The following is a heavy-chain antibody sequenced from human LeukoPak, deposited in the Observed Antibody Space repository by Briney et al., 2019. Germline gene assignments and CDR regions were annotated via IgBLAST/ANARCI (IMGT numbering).Heavy chain of an antibody. V-gene: IGHV4-59*01. J-gene: IGHJ4*02. CDR2: IYYSGIT. CDR1: GGSISSSY. Sequence: SETLSLTCTVSGGSISSSYWIWIRQPPGKGLEWIGYIYYSGITNYNPSLKSRVTISLDTSKNQFSLKLNSVTAADTAVYYSARVSGAFGYWGQGALVTVSS. CDR3: ARVSGAFGY.